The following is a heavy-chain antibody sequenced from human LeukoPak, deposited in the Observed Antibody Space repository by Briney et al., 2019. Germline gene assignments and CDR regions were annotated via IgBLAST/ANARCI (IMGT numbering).Heavy chain of an antibody. CDR1: GGSMSHYY. J-gene: IGHJ4*02. CDR3: ARTGETFFDY. CDR2: IYYLGST. V-gene: IGHV4-59*12. D-gene: IGHD1-1*01. Sequence: SETLSLTCTVSGGSMSHYYWSWIRQPPGKGLEWIGYIYYLGSTNYKPSLKSRVTISIDPSKSQFSLRLNSVTAADTAVYYCARTGETFFDYWGQGTLVTVSS.